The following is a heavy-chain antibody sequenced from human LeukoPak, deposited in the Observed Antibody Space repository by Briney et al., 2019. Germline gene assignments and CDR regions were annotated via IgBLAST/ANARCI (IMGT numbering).Heavy chain of an antibody. Sequence: PGGSLRLSCAASGFTFDDYGMSWVRQAPGKGLEWVSGINWNGGSTGYADSVKGRFTISRDNAKNSMYLQMNSLRAEDTALYYCARARPPPYSITPYSSSLFDYWGQGTLVTVSS. CDR1: GFTFDDYG. CDR3: ARARPPPYSITPYSSSLFDY. V-gene: IGHV3-20*04. CDR2: INWNGGST. J-gene: IGHJ4*02. D-gene: IGHD6-13*01.